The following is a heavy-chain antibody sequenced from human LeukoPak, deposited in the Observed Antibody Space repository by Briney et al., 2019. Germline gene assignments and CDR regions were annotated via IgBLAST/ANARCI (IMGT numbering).Heavy chain of an antibody. D-gene: IGHD3-10*01. V-gene: IGHV3-9*01. CDR1: GFTFDDYA. J-gene: IGHJ5*02. CDR3: AKEAGGDGSGSYQGLDP. CDR2: ISWNSGSI. Sequence: GRSLRLSCAASGFTFDDYAMHWVRQAPGKGLEWVSGISWNSGSIGYADSVEGRFTISRDNAKNSLYLQMNSLRAEDTALYYCAKEAGGDGSGSYQGLDPWGQGTLVTVSS.